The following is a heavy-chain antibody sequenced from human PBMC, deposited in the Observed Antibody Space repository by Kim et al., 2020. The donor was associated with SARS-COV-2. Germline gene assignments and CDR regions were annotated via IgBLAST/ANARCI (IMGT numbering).Heavy chain of an antibody. V-gene: IGHV3-23*01. CDR2: ISGSGGST. D-gene: IGHD3-10*01. CDR3: AKDQGITMVRGVYYYYYGMDV. J-gene: IGHJ6*02. CDR1: GFTFSSYA. Sequence: GGSLRLSCAASGFTFSSYAMSWVRQAPGKGLEWVSAISGSGGSTYYADSVKGRFTISRDNSKNTLYLQMNSLRAEDTAVYYCAKDQGITMVRGVYYYYYGMDVWGQGTTVTVSS.